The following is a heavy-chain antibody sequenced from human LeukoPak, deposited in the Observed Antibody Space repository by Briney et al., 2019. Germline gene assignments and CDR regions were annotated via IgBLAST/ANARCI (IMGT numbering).Heavy chain of an antibody. J-gene: IGHJ5*02. V-gene: IGHV1-46*01. Sequence: GASVKVSCKPSGYTFGTHWMHWVRQAPGQGLEWMAIINPSGDFRSYAQKFQGRVTVTRDMSTRTVYMELSDLRPEDTALYYCATDYSGQWEQLTGWWIDPWGQGTLVIVSS. CDR2: INPSGDFR. CDR3: ATDYSGQWEQLTGWWIDP. CDR1: GYTFGTHW. D-gene: IGHD1-26*01.